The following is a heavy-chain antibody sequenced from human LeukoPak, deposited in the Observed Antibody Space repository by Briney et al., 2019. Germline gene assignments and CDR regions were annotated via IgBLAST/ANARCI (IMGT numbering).Heavy chain of an antibody. V-gene: IGHV3-20*04. Sequence: GGSLRLSCAASGFTFSSFGMSWVRQAPGKGLEWVSGISLNGGSTGYADSVKGRFTISRDNAKNSLYLQMNSLRAEDTALYYCVRGITMFQRWGRGTLVTVSS. CDR2: ISLNGGST. CDR1: GFTFSSFG. J-gene: IGHJ1*01. CDR3: VRGITMFQR. D-gene: IGHD3-10*01.